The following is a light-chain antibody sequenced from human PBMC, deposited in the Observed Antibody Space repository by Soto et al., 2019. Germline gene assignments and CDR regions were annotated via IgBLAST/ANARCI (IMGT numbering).Light chain of an antibody. CDR2: DAS. CDR3: QQYKTYPPT. J-gene: IGKJ1*01. V-gene: IGKV1-33*01. CDR1: QDISNY. Sequence: DIQMTQSPSSLSASVGDRVTITCQASQDISNYLNWYQQKPGKAPKLLIYDASSLESGVPPRFGGSGSGTELTLTISGLQPDDFATYFCQQYKTYPPTFGQGTKVDIK.